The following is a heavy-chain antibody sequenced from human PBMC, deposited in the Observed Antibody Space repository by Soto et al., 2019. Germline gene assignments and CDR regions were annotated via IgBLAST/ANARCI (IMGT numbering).Heavy chain of an antibody. V-gene: IGHV3-23*01. CDR1: GFSFGGYG. D-gene: IGHD5-12*01. CDR3: AKASKGYTGYDLDY. Sequence: EVQLLESGGDLVQPGGSLRLSCAASGFSFGGYGMSWVRQAPGKGLEWVSALSGSGSTTYYADSVRGRFIISRDNSREKLFLQMNSVRAEDSAVYFCAKASKGYTGYDLDYWGQGTVVTVSP. J-gene: IGHJ4*02. CDR2: LSGSGSTT.